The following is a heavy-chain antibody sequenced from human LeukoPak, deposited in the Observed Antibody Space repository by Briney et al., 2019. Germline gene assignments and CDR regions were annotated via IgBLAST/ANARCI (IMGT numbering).Heavy chain of an antibody. D-gene: IGHD2-15*01. CDR3: AKQLRYCSDGSCYFPY. CDR2: ISNNGGYT. CDR1: GFTFSSSA. Sequence: GGSLRLSCAASGFTFSSSAMSWVRRAPGKGLEWVSAISNNGGYTYYADSVQGRFTISRDNSKSTLCLQMNSLRAEDTAVYYCAKQLRYCSDGSCYFPYWGQGTLVTVSS. V-gene: IGHV3-23*01. J-gene: IGHJ4*02.